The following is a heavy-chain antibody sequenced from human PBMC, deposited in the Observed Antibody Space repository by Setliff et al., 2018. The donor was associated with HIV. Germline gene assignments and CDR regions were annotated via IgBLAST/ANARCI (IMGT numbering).Heavy chain of an antibody. CDR2: VHSNGDI. D-gene: IGHD1-26*01. CDR3: ARGLHSGTYWGTRPLGLDY. CDR1: GGSIFGYY. J-gene: IGHJ4*02. Sequence: SETLSLTCTVSGGSIFGYYWTWIRQPPGKGLEWIGYVHSNGDINYSPSLKSRITISLDTSRSQFSLKATSVTAADTTVYFCARGLHSGTYWGTRPLGLDYWGQGSLVTVSS. V-gene: IGHV4-59*08.